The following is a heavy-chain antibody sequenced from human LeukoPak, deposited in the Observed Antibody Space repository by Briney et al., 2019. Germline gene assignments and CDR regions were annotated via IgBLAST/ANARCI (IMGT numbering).Heavy chain of an antibody. Sequence: GASVKVSCKASGYTXTSYGISWVRQAPGQGLDWMGWISSYNGNTNFAQKLPGRVTMTTDTSTSTAYMDLRSLRSDDTAVYYCARDQAATNTQVRFCLDWGQGTLVTVSS. CDR2: ISSYNGNT. V-gene: IGHV1-18*01. CDR1: GYTXTSYG. J-gene: IGHJ4*02. CDR3: ARDQAATNTQVRFCLD. D-gene: IGHD3-9*01.